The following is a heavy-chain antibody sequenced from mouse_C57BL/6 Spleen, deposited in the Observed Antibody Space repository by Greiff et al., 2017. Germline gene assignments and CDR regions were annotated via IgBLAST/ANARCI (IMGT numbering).Heavy chain of an antibody. CDR3: ARDLYYYGSSPYWYFDV. D-gene: IGHD1-1*01. J-gene: IGHJ1*03. V-gene: IGHV5-4*01. Sequence: EVKLLESGGGLVKPGGSLKLSCAASGFTFSSYAMSWVRQTPEKRLEWVATISDGGSYTYYPDNVKGRFTISRDDAKNNLYLQMSHLKSEDTAMYYCARDLYYYGSSPYWYFDVWGTGTTVTVSS. CDR1: GFTFSSYA. CDR2: ISDGGSYT.